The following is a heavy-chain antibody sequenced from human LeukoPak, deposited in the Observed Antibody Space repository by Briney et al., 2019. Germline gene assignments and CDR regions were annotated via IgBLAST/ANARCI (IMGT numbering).Heavy chain of an antibody. D-gene: IGHD2-21*01. Sequence: PGGSLRLSCAASGFIFISYAMNWVRQAPGKGLEWVSAISGSGVSTYYADSVKGRFTISRDISKNTLFLQMNSLRAEDTAVYYCAKDLEDSGLYYFDYWGQGTLVTVSS. V-gene: IGHV3-23*01. CDR3: AKDLEDSGLYYFDY. CDR2: ISGSGVST. CDR1: GFIFISYA. J-gene: IGHJ4*02.